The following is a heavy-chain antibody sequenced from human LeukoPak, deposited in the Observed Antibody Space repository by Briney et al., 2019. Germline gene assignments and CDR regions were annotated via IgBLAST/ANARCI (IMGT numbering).Heavy chain of an antibody. CDR1: GFTFSSYA. Sequence: GGSLRLSCAASGFTFSSYAMSWVRQAPGNGLEWVSAISGSGGSTYYAGSVKGRFTISRDNSKNTLYLQMNSLRAEDTAVYYCAKCRGPTLNTVWFDYWGQGTLVTVSS. V-gene: IGHV3-23*01. CDR2: ISGSGGST. D-gene: IGHD5/OR15-5a*01. CDR3: AKCRGPTLNTVWFDY. J-gene: IGHJ4*02.